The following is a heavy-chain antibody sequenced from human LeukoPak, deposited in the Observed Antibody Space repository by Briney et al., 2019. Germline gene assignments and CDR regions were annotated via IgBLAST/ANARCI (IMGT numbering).Heavy chain of an antibody. CDR3: AREDPLYYYDSSGQTFYYYYGMDV. D-gene: IGHD3-22*01. CDR2: IKQDGSEK. V-gene: IGHV3-7*01. CDR1: GLTFSRYW. Sequence: GGSLRLSCAASGLTFSRYWMTWVRQAPGKGLEWVANIKQDGSEKYYVDSVRGRFTISRDNAKNSLYLQMNSLRAEDTAVYYCAREDPLYYYDSSGQTFYYYYGMDVWGQGTTVTVSS. J-gene: IGHJ6*02.